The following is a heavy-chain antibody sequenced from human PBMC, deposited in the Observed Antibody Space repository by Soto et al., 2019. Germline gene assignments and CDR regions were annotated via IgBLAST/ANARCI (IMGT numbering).Heavy chain of an antibody. J-gene: IGHJ3*02. CDR3: ARGGGVGVAGSAAFDM. Sequence: QLHLVQSGAVVKKPGASVTVSCSASGYPVTAYYMHWVRQAPGRGLEWMGGINPATGAAKYTQTFQGRGTMTRETSKSTVFMELGGLKSEETAVFYCARGGGVGVAGSAAFDMWGQGTLVTVSS. CDR1: GYPVTAYY. D-gene: IGHD3-3*01. CDR2: INPATGAA. V-gene: IGHV1-2*02.